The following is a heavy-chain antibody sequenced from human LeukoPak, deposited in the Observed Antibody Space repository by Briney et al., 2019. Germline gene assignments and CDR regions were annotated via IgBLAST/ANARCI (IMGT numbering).Heavy chain of an antibody. CDR3: AKVDATVTTSSISYYYYGMDV. CDR1: GFTFSSYA. D-gene: IGHD4-17*01. V-gene: IGHV3-23*01. CDR2: ISGSGGST. J-gene: IGHJ6*02. Sequence: GGSLRLSCAASGFTFSSYAMSWVRQAPGKGLEWVSAISGSGGSTYYADSVKGRFTISRDNSKNTLYLQMDSLRAEDTAVYYCAKVDATVTTSSISYYYYGMDVWGQGTTVTVSS.